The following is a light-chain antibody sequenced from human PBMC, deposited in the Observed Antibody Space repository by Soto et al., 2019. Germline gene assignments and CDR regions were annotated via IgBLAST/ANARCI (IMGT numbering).Light chain of an antibody. J-gene: IGKJ2*01. CDR2: DAY. Sequence: EIQMTQSPPSLSASVGDRVTITCQASQDIKNLLNWLQQKPGKAPELLIYDAYNLETGVPSRFHGSYSGTHFTFSISNLQPEDVGTYYCQHLHTYPYTFGQGTKLEIK. V-gene: IGKV1-33*01. CDR3: QHLHTYPYT. CDR1: QDIKNL.